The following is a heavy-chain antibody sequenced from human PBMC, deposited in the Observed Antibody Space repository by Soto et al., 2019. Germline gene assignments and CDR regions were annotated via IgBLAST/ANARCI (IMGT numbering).Heavy chain of an antibody. Sequence: QVQLVQSGAEVKKPGASVKVSCKASGYTFTSYGISWVRQAPGQGLEWMGWISAYNGHTNYAQKLQGRVTMTTDTATRTAYMELRSLRSDDTAVYYCARSSRIAARPTVDYWGQGTLVTVSS. CDR3: ARSSRIAARPTVDY. J-gene: IGHJ4*02. CDR1: GYTFTSYG. CDR2: ISAYNGHT. V-gene: IGHV1-18*01. D-gene: IGHD6-6*01.